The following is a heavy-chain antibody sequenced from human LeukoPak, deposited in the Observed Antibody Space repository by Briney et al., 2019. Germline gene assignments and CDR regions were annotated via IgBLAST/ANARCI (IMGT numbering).Heavy chain of an antibody. CDR3: AKDRGRYCSGGSCYLFDY. J-gene: IGHJ4*02. D-gene: IGHD2-15*01. Sequence: PGRSLRLSCAASGFTFNIYAMHWVRQAPGKGLEWVAVISYDGSNKYYADSVKGRVTISRDNSKNTLYLQMNSLRAEDTAVYYCAKDRGRYCSGGSCYLFDYWGQGTLVTVSS. CDR1: GFTFNIYA. CDR2: ISYDGSNK. V-gene: IGHV3-30*04.